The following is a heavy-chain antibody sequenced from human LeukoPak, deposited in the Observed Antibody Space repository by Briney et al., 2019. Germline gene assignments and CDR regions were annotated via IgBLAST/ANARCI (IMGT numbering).Heavy chain of an antibody. J-gene: IGHJ4*02. CDR1: GFTFSSYA. CDR3: ARSYGSGSSAPSNY. CDR2: ISGSGGST. V-gene: IGHV3-23*01. D-gene: IGHD3-10*01. Sequence: GGSLRLSCAASGFTFSSYAMSWVRQAPGKGLEWVSAISGSGGSTYYADSVKGRFTISRDNSKNTLHLQMNSLRAEDTAVYYCARSYGSGSSAPSNYWGQGTLVTVSS.